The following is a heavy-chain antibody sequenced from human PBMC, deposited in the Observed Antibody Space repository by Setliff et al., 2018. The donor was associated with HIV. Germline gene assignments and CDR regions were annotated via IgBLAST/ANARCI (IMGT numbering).Heavy chain of an antibody. CDR2: IWHDGGKK. D-gene: IGHD2-21*01. V-gene: IGHV3-33*01. CDR3: ARGQFRLRPDSLDL. CDR1: GFTFSVYG. Sequence: GGSLRLSCEGSGFTFSVYGMHWVRQAPGKGLEWVAVIWHDGGKKYYADSLKGRFTISRDDSKNTLYLQMNSLRAENTALYYCARGQFRLRPDSLDLWGQGTLVTVSS. J-gene: IGHJ3*01.